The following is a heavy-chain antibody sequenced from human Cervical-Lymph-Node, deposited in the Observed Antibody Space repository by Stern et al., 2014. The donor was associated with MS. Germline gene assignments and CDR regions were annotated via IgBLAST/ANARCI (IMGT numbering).Heavy chain of an antibody. J-gene: IGHJ4*02. CDR3: ARQDAVAGLDY. D-gene: IGHD6-19*01. CDR2: IIPILVTP. CDR1: GDPSKNDP. Sequence: VQLVESGAEVKKPGSSVKVSCKSSGDPSKNDPISWGRQAPGQGLEWMGGIIPILVTPNYAQKFQGRVTITADGSTGTVYMEISSLRSEDTAVYYCARQDAVAGLDYWGQGTLVTVSS. V-gene: IGHV1-69*01.